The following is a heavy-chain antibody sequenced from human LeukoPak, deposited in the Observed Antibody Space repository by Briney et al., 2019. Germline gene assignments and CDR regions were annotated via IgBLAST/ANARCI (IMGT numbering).Heavy chain of an antibody. V-gene: IGHV3-74*01. CDR1: GFTFSSYW. D-gene: IGHD3-22*01. CDR2: SNSDGSST. J-gene: IGHJ4*02. Sequence: PGGSLRLSCAASGFTFSSYWMHWVRQGPGKGLVWFSRSNSDGSSTSYADSVKGRFTISRDNAKNTLYLQMNSLRAEDTAVYYCARSRDYYDSSGYYPNDCWGQGTLVTVSS. CDR3: ARSRDYYDSSGYYPNDC.